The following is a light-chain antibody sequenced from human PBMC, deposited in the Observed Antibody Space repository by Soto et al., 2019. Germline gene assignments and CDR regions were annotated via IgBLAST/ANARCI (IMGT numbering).Light chain of an antibody. J-gene: IGKJ2*01. CDR1: QSVDSNY. Sequence: EIVLTQSPGTLSLSPGERATLSCRASQSVDSNYFAWYQQKPGQAPRLLLYGTSYRATGIPDRFSGSGSGTDFTLTISRLEPEDFAVYYCQQRSYWPQYTFGQGTKLEI. CDR3: QQRSYWPQYT. V-gene: IGKV3D-20*02. CDR2: GTS.